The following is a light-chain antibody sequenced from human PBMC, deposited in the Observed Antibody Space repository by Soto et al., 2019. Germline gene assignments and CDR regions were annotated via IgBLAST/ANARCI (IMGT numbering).Light chain of an antibody. J-gene: IGKJ4*01. CDR1: QGMYSR. CDR3: QQTDDFPLT. Sequence: DIQMTQSPSSVSASVGDTVTITCRASQGMYSRLAWYQQKPGKAPELLIYATSTLQNGVPSRFSGSGFGTDFTLSSSSLQPEDAASYSSQQTDDFPLTFGGGPQVEI. CDR2: ATS. V-gene: IGKV1D-12*01.